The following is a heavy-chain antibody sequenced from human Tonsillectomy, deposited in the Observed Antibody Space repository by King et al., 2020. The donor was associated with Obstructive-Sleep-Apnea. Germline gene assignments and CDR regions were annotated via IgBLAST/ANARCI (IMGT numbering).Heavy chain of an antibody. CDR1: GFTFGDYA. CDR3: TRTPYSSSWAWDAFDI. D-gene: IGHD6-13*01. CDR2: IRSKAYGGTT. Sequence: VQLVESGGGLVQPGRSLRLSCTASGFTFGDYAMSWFRQAPGKGLEWVGFIRSKAYGGTTEYAASVKGRFTISRDDSKSIAYLQMNSLKTEDTAVYYCTRTPYSSSWAWDAFDIWGQGTMVTVSS. V-gene: IGHV3-49*03. J-gene: IGHJ3*02.